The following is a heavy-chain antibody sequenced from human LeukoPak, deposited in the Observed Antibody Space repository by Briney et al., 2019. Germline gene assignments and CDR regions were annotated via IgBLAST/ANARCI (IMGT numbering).Heavy chain of an antibody. CDR3: ARGFTIFGVVNDGFDI. D-gene: IGHD3-3*01. V-gene: IGHV3-74*01. Sequence: GGSLRLSCAASELTFSNYWMHWVRQAPGKGLVWVSRIYSDGSSTSYADSVKGRFTISRDNAKNTLYLQMNSLRVEDTAVYYCARGFTIFGVVNDGFDIWGQGTTVTVSS. CDR2: IYSDGSST. CDR1: ELTFSNYW. J-gene: IGHJ3*02.